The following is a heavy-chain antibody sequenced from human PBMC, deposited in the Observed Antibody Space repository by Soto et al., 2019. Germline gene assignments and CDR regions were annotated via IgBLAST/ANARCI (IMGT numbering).Heavy chain of an antibody. CDR3: TRRLLWFGEFYFDY. Sequence: PGGTLSLTCTASGFTFGDYAMSWFRQAPGKGLEWVGFIISKAYGGTTEYAAYVKGRFTISRDDSKSIAYLQRNSLKTEDTAVYYCTRRLLWFGEFYFDYWGQGTLVTGSS. D-gene: IGHD3-10*01. V-gene: IGHV3-49*03. CDR2: IISKAYGGTT. CDR1: GFTFGDYA. J-gene: IGHJ4*02.